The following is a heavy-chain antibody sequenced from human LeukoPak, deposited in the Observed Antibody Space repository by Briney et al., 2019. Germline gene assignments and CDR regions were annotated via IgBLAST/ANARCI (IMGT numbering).Heavy chain of an antibody. CDR3: ARDYEARHYYYYYYMDV. V-gene: IGHV3-23*01. CDR2: ISGSGGST. CDR1: GFTFSSYA. J-gene: IGHJ6*03. Sequence: GGSLRLSCAASGFTFSSYAMSWVRQAPGKGLEWVSAISGSGGSTYYADSVKGRFTISRENAKNSLYLQMNSLRAEDTAVYYCARDYEARHYYYYYYMDVWGKGTTVTVSS. D-gene: IGHD6-6*01.